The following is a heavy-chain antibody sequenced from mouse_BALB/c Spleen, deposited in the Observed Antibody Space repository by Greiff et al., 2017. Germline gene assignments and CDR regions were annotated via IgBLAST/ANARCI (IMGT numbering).Heavy chain of an antibody. D-gene: IGHD2-14*01. Sequence: QVQLQQPGAELVKPGASVKLSCKASGYTFTSYWMHWVKQRPGQGLEWIGEINPSNGRTNYNEKFKSKATLTVDESSSTAYMQLSSLTSEDSAVYYCARKYDVSYWYFDVWGAGTTVTVSS. J-gene: IGHJ1*01. CDR1: GYTFTSYW. V-gene: IGHV1S81*02. CDR2: INPSNGRT. CDR3: ARKYDVSYWYFDV.